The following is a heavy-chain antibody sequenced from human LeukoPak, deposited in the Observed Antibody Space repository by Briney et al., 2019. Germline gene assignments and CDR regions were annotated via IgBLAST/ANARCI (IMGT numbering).Heavy chain of an antibody. CDR2: IKSKTDGGTT. CDR1: GFTFSNAW. J-gene: IGHJ4*02. D-gene: IGHD3-22*01. V-gene: IGHV3-15*01. Sequence: GGSLRLSCAASGFTFSNAWMSWVRQAPGKGLEWVGRIKSKTDGGTTDYAAPVKGRFTISRDDSKNTLYLQMNSLKTEDTAVYYCTTQSYYYDSSGYPFLFDYWGQGTPVTVSS. CDR3: TTQSYYYDSSGYPFLFDY.